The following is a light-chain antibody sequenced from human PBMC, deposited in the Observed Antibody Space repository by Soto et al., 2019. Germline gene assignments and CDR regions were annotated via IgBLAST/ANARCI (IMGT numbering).Light chain of an antibody. CDR2: DVS. J-gene: IGLJ3*02. V-gene: IGLV2-14*01. Sequence: QSALTQPASVSGSPGQSITISCTGTSSDVGGYNYVCWYQQHPGKVPKLIIHDVSNRPSGVSNRFSRSKSGHTASLSLSGLQAEAEADYYCISYTSSSTVVFGGGTKLTLL. CDR1: SSDVGGYNY. CDR3: ISYTSSSTVV.